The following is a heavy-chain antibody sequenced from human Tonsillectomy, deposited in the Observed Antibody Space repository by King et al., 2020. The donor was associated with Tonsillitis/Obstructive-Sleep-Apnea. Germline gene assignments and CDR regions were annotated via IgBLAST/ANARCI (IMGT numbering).Heavy chain of an antibody. V-gene: IGHV3-21*01. CDR3: ARGSGDGYNSYDY. Sequence: EVQLVESGGGLVKPGGSLRLSCAASGFTFSSYSMNWVRQAPGKGLEWVSSISSSSSYIYYAGSVKGRFTISRDNAKNSLYLQMNSLRAEDTAVYYCARGSGDGYNSYDYWGQGTLVTVSS. CDR1: GFTFSSYS. D-gene: IGHD5-24*01. J-gene: IGHJ4*02. CDR2: ISSSSSYI.